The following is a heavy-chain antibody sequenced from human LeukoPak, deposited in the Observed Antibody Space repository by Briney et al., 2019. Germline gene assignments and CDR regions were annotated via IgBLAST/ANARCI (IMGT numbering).Heavy chain of an antibody. D-gene: IGHD6-13*01. Sequence: SETLSLTCTVSGGSISSGGYYWSWIRQHPGKGLEWIGYIYYSGSTYYNPSLKSRVTLSIDTSKNQFSLSLISVTAADTAVYYCPRLYSNFDYYMDVWDKGTAVTVSS. CDR3: PRLYSNFDYYMDV. CDR2: IYYSGST. V-gene: IGHV4-31*03. J-gene: IGHJ6*03. CDR1: GGSISSGGYY.